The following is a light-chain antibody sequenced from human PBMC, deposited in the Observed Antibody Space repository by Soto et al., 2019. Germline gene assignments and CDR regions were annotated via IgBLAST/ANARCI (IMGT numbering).Light chain of an antibody. V-gene: IGKV3-15*01. CDR1: QSLTTD. CDR3: QQRYTWPIT. Sequence: EIVMTQSPATLSLSPGERATLSCRASQSLTTDLAWYQQKPGQPPRLLIYGASTRATDFPARFSGSGSGADFTLTISSLEPEDFAVYYCQQRYTWPITFGQGTRLEIK. CDR2: GAS. J-gene: IGKJ5*01.